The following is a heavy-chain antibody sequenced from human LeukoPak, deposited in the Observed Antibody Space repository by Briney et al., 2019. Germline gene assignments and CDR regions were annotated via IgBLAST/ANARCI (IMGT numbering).Heavy chain of an antibody. CDR2: ISSSSSYI. D-gene: IGHD3-10*02. CDR3: AELGITMIGGV. Sequence: GGSLRLSCAASGFTFSSYGMNWVRQAPGKGLEWVSFISSSSSYIYYADSVKGRFTISRDNAKNSLYLQMNSLRAEDSAVYYCAELGITMIGGVWGKGTTVTISS. CDR1: GFTFSSYG. J-gene: IGHJ6*04. V-gene: IGHV3-21*01.